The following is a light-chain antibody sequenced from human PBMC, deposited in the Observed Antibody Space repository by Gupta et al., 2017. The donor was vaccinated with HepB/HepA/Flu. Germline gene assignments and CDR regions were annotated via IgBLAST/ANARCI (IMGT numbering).Light chain of an antibody. CDR2: AAS. V-gene: IGKV1-8*01. CDR1: QGISSY. Sequence: AIRMTQSPSSFSASTGDRVTITCRASQGISSYLAWYQQKPGKAPKLLIYAASTLQSGVPSRFSGSGSGTDFTLTISCLQSEDFATYYCQQEYSYPHTFGQGTKVEIK. J-gene: IGKJ1*01. CDR3: QQEYSYPHT.